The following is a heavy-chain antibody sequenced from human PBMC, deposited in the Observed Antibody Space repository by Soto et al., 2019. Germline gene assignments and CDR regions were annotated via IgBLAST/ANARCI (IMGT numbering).Heavy chain of an antibody. V-gene: IGHV3-30*18. Sequence: QVPLVESGGGVVQPGRSLRLSCPASGFTFSSYGMHWVRQAPGKGLEWVAVISYGGSNKYYADSVKGRFTISRDNSKNTLYLQMNNLRAEDTAVYYCAKDNCISTSCYRLYNWFDPWGQGTLVTVSS. J-gene: IGHJ5*02. CDR1: GFTFSSYG. CDR2: ISYGGSNK. CDR3: AKDNCISTSCYRLYNWFDP. D-gene: IGHD2-2*01.